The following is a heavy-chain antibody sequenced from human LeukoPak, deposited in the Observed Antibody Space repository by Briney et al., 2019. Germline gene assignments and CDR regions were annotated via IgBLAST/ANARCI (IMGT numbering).Heavy chain of an antibody. Sequence: PGGSLRLSCAASGFTFNDYYMSWIRQAPGKGLEWVAFIRHDESNNYYADSVKGRFTISRDTSNNTLYLQMSSLRAEDTAVYYCAKDRWATQTTYDAFDIWGQGTMVTVSS. CDR1: GFTFNDYY. CDR3: AKDRWATQTTYDAFDI. D-gene: IGHD1-1*01. CDR2: IRHDESNN. V-gene: IGHV3-30*02. J-gene: IGHJ3*02.